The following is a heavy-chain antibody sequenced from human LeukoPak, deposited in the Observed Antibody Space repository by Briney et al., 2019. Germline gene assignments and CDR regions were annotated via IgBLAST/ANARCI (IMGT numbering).Heavy chain of an antibody. Sequence: GASVKVSCKASGGTFSSYAISWVRQAPGQGLEWMGGIIPIFGTANYAQKFQGRVTITADKSTSTAYMELRSLRSDDTAVYYCARDKWEPRYAFDIWGQGTMVTVSS. CDR2: IIPIFGTA. V-gene: IGHV1-69*06. J-gene: IGHJ3*02. D-gene: IGHD1-26*01. CDR3: ARDKWEPRYAFDI. CDR1: GGTFSSYA.